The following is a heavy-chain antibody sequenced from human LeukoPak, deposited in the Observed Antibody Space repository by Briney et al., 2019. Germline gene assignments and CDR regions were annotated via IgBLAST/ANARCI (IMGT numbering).Heavy chain of an antibody. V-gene: IGHV3-23*01. D-gene: IGHD4-17*01. CDR3: AKFRGIPTTVTQD. J-gene: IGHJ1*01. CDR1: GLTFRNYA. Sequence: PGGSLRLSCAASGLTFRNYAMGWVRQAPGKGLEWVSTSSGSGDDTYYADSVKGRFTISRDNSKNTLYLQMSGLRAEDTAVYYCAKFRGIPTTVTQDWGQGTLVTVSS. CDR2: SSGSGDDT.